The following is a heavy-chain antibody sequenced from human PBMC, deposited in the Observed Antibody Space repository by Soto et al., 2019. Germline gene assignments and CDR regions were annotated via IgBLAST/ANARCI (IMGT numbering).Heavy chain of an antibody. Sequence: QVHLVESGGGVVQPGRSLRLSCAASGFTFSSHGLHWVRQAPRRGLEWVAVISYDGTNKQYGDSVKGRFTISRDDSQNTLYLQMNILRAEDTAVYYCVKDRRTEAYGMEVWGQGTTVTVSS. J-gene: IGHJ6*02. CDR2: ISYDGTNK. D-gene: IGHD2-21*01. V-gene: IGHV3-30*18. CDR1: GFTFSSHG. CDR3: VKDRRTEAYGMEV.